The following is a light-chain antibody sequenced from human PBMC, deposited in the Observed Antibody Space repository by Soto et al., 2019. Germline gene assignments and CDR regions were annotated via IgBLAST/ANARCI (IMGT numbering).Light chain of an antibody. J-gene: IGKJ4*01. CDR2: GAS. V-gene: IGKV3-20*01. Sequence: EIVLTQSPGTLSLSPGERATLSCRASQSVSSSYLAWYQQKPGQAPRLLIYGASSRATGIPDRISGSGSGTDFTLTISRLEPEDFAVYYCQQYGSSFLTFGGGTKVDIK. CDR1: QSVSSSY. CDR3: QQYGSSFLT.